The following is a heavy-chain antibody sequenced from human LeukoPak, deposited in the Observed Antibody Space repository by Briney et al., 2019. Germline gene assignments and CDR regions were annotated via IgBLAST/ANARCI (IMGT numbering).Heavy chain of an antibody. CDR2: INPNSGGT. J-gene: IGHJ5*02. CDR1: GYTFTGYY. V-gene: IGHV1-2*02. CDR3: ARDFTHRYYDFWSGYSEFDP. Sequence: ASVKVSCKASGYTFTGYYMHWVRQAPGQGLEWMGWINPNSGGTNYAQKFQGRVTMTRDTSISTAYMELSRLRSDDTAVYYCARDFTHRYYDFWSGYSEFDPWGQGTLVTVSS. D-gene: IGHD3-3*01.